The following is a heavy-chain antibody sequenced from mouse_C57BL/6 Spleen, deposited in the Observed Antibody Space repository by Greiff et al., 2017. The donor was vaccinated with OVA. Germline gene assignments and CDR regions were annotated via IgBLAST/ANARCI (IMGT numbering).Heavy chain of an antibody. V-gene: IGHV14-4*01. J-gene: IGHJ1*03. CDR1: GFNIQDDY. D-gene: IGHD2-12*01. Sequence: EVQLQQSGAELVRPGASVKLSCTASGFNIQDDYMHWMKQRPEQGLEWIGWIDPENGDTEYASKVQGKATITADTSSNTAYLQLSSLTSEDTAVYYCTRYGGWYFDVWGTGTTVTVSS. CDR3: TRYGGWYFDV. CDR2: IDPENGDT.